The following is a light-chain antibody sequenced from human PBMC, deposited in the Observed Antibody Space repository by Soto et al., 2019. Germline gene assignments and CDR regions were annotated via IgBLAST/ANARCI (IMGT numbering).Light chain of an antibody. J-gene: IGKJ1*01. CDR2: KAS. CDR1: QSISSW. V-gene: IGKV1-5*03. CDR3: KQYNSYWT. Sequence: DIQMTQSPSTLSASVGDRVTITCRASQSISSWLAWYQQKAGKAPKLLIYKASSLESGVPSRFSGSGSGTEFTLTISSLQPDDFANYYCKQYNSYWTFGQGTKVEIK.